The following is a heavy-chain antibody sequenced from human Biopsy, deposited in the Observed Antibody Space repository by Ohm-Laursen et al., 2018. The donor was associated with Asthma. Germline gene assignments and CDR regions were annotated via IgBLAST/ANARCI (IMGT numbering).Heavy chain of an antibody. D-gene: IGHD3-22*01. CDR1: GDSITSGGCC. CDR2: IHHSGTS. J-gene: IGHJ4*02. V-gene: IGHV4-31*03. Sequence: SDTLSLTCTVSGDSITSGGCCWNWIRQHPGKGLEWIGYIHHSGTSYFNPSLKSRVSFSRDTSKNQFSLRLSSATAADTAMYYCARIPRRSGSYFVDYWGQGTLVTVSS. CDR3: ARIPRRSGSYFVDY.